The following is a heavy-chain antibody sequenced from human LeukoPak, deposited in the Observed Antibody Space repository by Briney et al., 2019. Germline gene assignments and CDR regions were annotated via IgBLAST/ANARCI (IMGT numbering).Heavy chain of an antibody. V-gene: IGHV4-34*01. CDR3: ASQAPSGDTSGYVY. J-gene: IGHJ4*02. D-gene: IGHD3-22*01. Sequence: SETLSLTCAVYGGSFSGYYWSWIRQPPGKGLEWIGEINHSGSTSYNPSLETRVTMSIDTSKYQFSLILTSVTAADTAVYYCASQAPSGDTSGYVYWGQGTLVTVSS. CDR1: GGSFSGYY. CDR2: INHSGST.